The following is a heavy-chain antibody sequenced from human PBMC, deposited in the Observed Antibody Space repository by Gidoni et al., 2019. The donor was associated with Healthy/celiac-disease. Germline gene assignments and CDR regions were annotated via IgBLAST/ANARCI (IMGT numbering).Heavy chain of an antibody. CDR2: ISSSSSYT. D-gene: IGHD3-10*01. CDR1: GFTFSDYY. Sequence: QVQLVESGGGLVKPGGSLRLSCAASGFTFSDYYMSWIRQAPGKGLEWVSYISSSSSYTNYADSVKGRFTISRDNAKNSLYLQMNSLRAEDTAVYYCARDRKGTWFGEFEAYMDVWGKGTTVTVSS. V-gene: IGHV3-11*05. J-gene: IGHJ6*03. CDR3: ARDRKGTWFGEFEAYMDV.